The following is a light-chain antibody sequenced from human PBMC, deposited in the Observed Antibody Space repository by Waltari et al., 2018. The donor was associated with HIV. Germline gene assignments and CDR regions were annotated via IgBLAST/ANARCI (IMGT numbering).Light chain of an antibody. V-gene: IGLV1-44*01. CDR2: SNN. CDR1: SSTIGSTT. J-gene: IGLJ2*01. CDR3: AAWDDSLNGVL. Sequence: QSVLTQPPSASGTPGQRVTISCSGSSSTIGSTTVNWYQQLPGTAPKLLIYSNNQRPSGVPDRFSGSKSGTSASLAISGLQSEDEADYYCAAWDDSLNGVLFGGGTKLTVL.